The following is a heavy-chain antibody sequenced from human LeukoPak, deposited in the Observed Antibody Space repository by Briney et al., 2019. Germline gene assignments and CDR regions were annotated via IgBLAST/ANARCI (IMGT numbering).Heavy chain of an antibody. CDR1: GGSISSYY. CDR2: IYYLGST. J-gene: IGHJ2*01. V-gene: IGHV4-59*01. Sequence: SETLSLTCTVSGGSISSYYWSWFRQPPGKGLEWVGHIYYLGSTNYNPSLKSRVTISIDTSKNYFSLKLNSVIAADTAVYYCARDRPGSYWYFDLWGRGTLVTVSS. CDR3: ARDRPGSYWYFDL. D-gene: IGHD3-10*01.